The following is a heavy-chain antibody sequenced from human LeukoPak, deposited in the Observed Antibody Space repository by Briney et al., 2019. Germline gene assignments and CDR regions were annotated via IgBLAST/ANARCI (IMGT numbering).Heavy chain of an antibody. CDR2: ISSSSSYK. J-gene: IGHJ6*02. Sequence: GGSLRLSCAASGFTFSSYSMNWVRQAPGKGLEWVSSISSSSSYKYYADSVKGRFTISRDNAKNSLYLQMNSLRAEDTAVYYCARDENDYSNCERAKYYWGMDVWGQGTTVTVSS. CDR3: ARDENDYSNCERAKYYWGMDV. V-gene: IGHV3-21*01. CDR1: GFTFSSYS. D-gene: IGHD4-11*01.